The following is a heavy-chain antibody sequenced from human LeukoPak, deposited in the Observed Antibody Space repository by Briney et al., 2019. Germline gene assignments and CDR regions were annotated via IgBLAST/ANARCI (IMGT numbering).Heavy chain of an antibody. Sequence: SETLSLTCGVSGYSITSGYYWGWIRQPPGKGLEWIGSIYHSGSTYYNPSLKSRVTISVDTSKNQFSLKLSSVTAADTAVYYCARGVPRGVVVIAAGFDYWGQGTLVTVSS. CDR2: IYHSGST. CDR1: GYSITSGYY. J-gene: IGHJ4*02. D-gene: IGHD2-15*01. V-gene: IGHV4-38-2*01. CDR3: ARGVPRGVVVIAAGFDY.